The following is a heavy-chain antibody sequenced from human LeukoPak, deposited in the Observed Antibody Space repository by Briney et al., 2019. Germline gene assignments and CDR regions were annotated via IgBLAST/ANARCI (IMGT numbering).Heavy chain of an antibody. CDR2: ISSSSSYI. CDR1: GFTFSSYS. V-gene: IGHV3-21*01. D-gene: IGHD3-16*01. CDR3: ARVGGLAFDI. Sequence: PGGSLRLSCAASGFTFSSYSMNWVRQAPGKGLEWVSSISSSSSYIYYADSVKGLFTISRDNAKNSLYLQMNSLRAEDTAVYYCARVGGLAFDIWGQGTMVTVSS. J-gene: IGHJ3*02.